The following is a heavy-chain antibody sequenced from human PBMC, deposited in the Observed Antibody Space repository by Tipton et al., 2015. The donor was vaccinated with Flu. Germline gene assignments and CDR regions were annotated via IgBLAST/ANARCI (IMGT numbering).Heavy chain of an antibody. J-gene: IGHJ4*02. V-gene: IGHV4-61*02. CDR2: LYTAGGT. Sequence: TLSLTCTVSGASISSGSFYWTWLRQPAGKGLEWIGRLYTAGGTTYNSSLKSRVIISLDTPKNQFSLSLNSVTAADTAVYFCARQRSYYDTSGPRGGGFYLDYWGQGALVTVSS. CDR1: GASISSGSFY. D-gene: IGHD3-16*01. CDR3: ARQRSYYDTSGPRGGGFYLDY.